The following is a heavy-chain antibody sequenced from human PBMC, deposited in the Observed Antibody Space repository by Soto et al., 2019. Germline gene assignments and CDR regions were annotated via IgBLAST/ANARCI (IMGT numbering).Heavy chain of an antibody. V-gene: IGHV4-34*01. CDR1: GGSFTDYY. J-gene: IGHJ6*02. CDR2: ISHSGAT. Sequence: QVQLQQWGAGLLKPSETLSLTCAFYGGSFTDYYWTWIRQPPGKGLEWIGEISHSGATNYNPSLKSRVTISEDTSNNQVSLKVTSVTAADTAVFYCARGKHYYGMDVWGQGTTVTVSS. CDR3: ARGKHYYGMDV.